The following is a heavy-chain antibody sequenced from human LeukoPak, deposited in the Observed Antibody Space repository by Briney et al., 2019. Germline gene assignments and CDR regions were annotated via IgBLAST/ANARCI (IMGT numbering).Heavy chain of an antibody. J-gene: IGHJ5*02. Sequence: SETLSLTCTVSGGSISSYYWSWIRQPPGQGLEGIGYIYYSGSTNYNPSLKSRLTLSVDTSQNQFSLQLSSVTAADTAVYYCARRTYGSGSYYYNLFWFDPWGQGTLVTVSS. D-gene: IGHD3-10*01. CDR3: ARRTYGSGSYYYNLFWFDP. CDR2: IYYSGST. V-gene: IGHV4-59*01. CDR1: GGSISSYY.